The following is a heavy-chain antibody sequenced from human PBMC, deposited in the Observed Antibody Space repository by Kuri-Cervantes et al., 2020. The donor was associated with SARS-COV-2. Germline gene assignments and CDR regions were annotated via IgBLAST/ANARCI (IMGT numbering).Heavy chain of an antibody. J-gene: IGHJ3*02. D-gene: IGHD4/OR15-4a*01. V-gene: IGHV1-45*02. CDR1: GDTFTYRF. CDR3: ARSGPGAISREDGALDI. Sequence: SVKVSCKASGDTFTYRFLHWMRQAPGQAPEWMGWIAPFNGNTKYAQKFQDRVTITRDRSMNTAYMELSSLRSEDTAVYYCARSGPGAISREDGALDIWGQGTMVTVSS. CDR2: IAPFNGNT.